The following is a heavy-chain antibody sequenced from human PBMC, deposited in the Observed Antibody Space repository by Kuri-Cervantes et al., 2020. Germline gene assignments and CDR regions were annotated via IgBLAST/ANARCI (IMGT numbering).Heavy chain of an antibody. CDR1: GFTFNNYW. CDR3: ARGPPHREAVAGTGPFDP. J-gene: IGHJ5*02. V-gene: IGHV3-74*01. D-gene: IGHD6-19*01. CDR2: INNDGSNT. Sequence: GESLKISCAASGFTFNNYWMHWVRQVPGKGLVWVSRINNDGSNTEYADSVKGRFTMSRDNAKNSLYLQMNSLRAEDTALYHCARGPPHREAVAGTGPFDPWGQGTLVTVSS.